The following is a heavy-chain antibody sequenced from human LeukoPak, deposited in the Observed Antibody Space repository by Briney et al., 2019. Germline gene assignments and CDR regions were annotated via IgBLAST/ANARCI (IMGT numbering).Heavy chain of an antibody. CDR1: GFTFSSYG. D-gene: IGHD3-9*01. J-gene: IGHJ4*02. CDR2: VWYDGSNK. CDR3: ARGATGYDTLTGPRFDY. Sequence: HPGGSLRLSCAASGFTFSSYGMHWVRQAPGKGLEWVAVVWYDGSNKYYADSVKGRFTISRDNSKNTLYLQMNSLRAEDTAVYYCARGATGYDTLTGPRFDYWGQGTLVTVSS. V-gene: IGHV3-33*01.